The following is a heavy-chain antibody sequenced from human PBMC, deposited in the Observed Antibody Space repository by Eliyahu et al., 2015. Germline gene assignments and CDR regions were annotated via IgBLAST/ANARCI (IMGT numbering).Heavy chain of an antibody. CDR2: MNSXGSGT. Sequence: EVQLVESGGGLIQPGGSLRLSCAASGFTFSYYWXHWVRQAPGKGLVWVSRMNSXGSGTNYADSVKGRFTISRDNAKNTLHLQMSSLRTEDTAVYYCARATAGALDIWGQGTMVTVSS. CDR1: GFTFSYYW. V-gene: IGHV3-74*01. CDR3: ARATAGALDI. D-gene: IGHD6-13*01. J-gene: IGHJ3*02.